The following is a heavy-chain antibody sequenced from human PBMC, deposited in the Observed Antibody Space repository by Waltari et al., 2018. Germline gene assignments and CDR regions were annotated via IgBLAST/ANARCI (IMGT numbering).Heavy chain of an antibody. CDR1: GGTFSSYA. CDR3: ARDRAYCSSTSCYEGGNWFDP. J-gene: IGHJ5*02. Sequence: VQVVQSGAEVKKPGSSVKVSCKASGGTFSSYAISWVRQAPGQGLEWMGGIIPIFGTANYAQKFQGRVTITADESTSTAYMELSSLRSEDTAVYYCARDRAYCSSTSCYEGGNWFDPWGQGTLVTVSS. V-gene: IGHV1-69*01. D-gene: IGHD2-2*01. CDR2: IIPIFGTA.